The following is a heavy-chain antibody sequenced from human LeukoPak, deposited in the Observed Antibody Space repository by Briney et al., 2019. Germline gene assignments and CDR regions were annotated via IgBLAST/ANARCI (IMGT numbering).Heavy chain of an antibody. CDR3: AKDRVGYNYWYFDL. Sequence: GRSLRLSCAASGFTFDDYAMHWVRQAPGKGLEWVSGISWNSGSIGYADSVKGRFTISRDNAKNSLYLQMNSLRAEDTALYYCAKDRVGYNYWYFDLWGRGTLVTVCS. D-gene: IGHD5-24*01. CDR1: GFTFDDYA. J-gene: IGHJ2*01. CDR2: ISWNSGSI. V-gene: IGHV3-9*01.